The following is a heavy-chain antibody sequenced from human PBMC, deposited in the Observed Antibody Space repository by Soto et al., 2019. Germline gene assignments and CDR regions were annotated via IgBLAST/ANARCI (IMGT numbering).Heavy chain of an antibody. V-gene: IGHV1-69*01. Sequence: QVQLVQSGAEVKKPGSSVKVSCKASGGTFSSYAISWVRQAPGQGLEWMGGIIPIFGTANYAQKFQGRVTITADESTSTAYMELSSLRSEDTAVYYCARGSQDFWSGYSLYYYYYGMDVWGQGTTVTVSS. D-gene: IGHD3-3*01. CDR3: ARGSQDFWSGYSLYYYYYGMDV. CDR1: GGTFSSYA. CDR2: IIPIFGTA. J-gene: IGHJ6*02.